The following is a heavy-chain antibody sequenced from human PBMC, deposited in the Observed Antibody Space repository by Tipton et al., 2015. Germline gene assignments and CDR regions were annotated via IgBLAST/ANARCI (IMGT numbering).Heavy chain of an antibody. CDR3: ARRLPYFEWSKVYYFDF. V-gene: IGHV5-51*01. CDR2: IHPSDSET. CDR1: GYRFSNHW. Sequence: QLVQSGGEVKKPGESLNISCKASGYRFSNHWIGWVRQMPGKGLEWVGIIHPSDSETIYSPSFQGQVTISADRSTSTAYSQWSSLKASDTAVYYCARRLPYFEWSKVYYFDFWGQGSPVTVS. D-gene: IGHD3-9*01. J-gene: IGHJ4*02.